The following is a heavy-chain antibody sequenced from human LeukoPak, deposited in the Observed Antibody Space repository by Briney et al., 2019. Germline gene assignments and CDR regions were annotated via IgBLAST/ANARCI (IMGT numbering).Heavy chain of an antibody. CDR3: ARDGHGDYVNY. V-gene: IGHV4-39*07. Sequence: SETLSLTCTVSGGSVSRSPYYWGWIRQPPGKGLEWIGNIYYSGSTYYNPSLKSRVTISVDTSKNQFSLKVTSVTAADTAVYYCARDGHGDYVNYWGQGTLVTVPS. D-gene: IGHD4-17*01. CDR1: GGSVSRSPYY. J-gene: IGHJ4*02. CDR2: IYYSGST.